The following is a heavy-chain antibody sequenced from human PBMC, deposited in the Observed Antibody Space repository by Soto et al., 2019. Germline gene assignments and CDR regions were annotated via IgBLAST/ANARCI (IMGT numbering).Heavy chain of an antibody. D-gene: IGHD2-21*02. J-gene: IGHJ5*02. CDR2: IIPIFGTA. CDR3: ARDVFCGGDCYSNWFDP. V-gene: IGHV1-69*13. CDR1: GYTFASYA. Sequence: SVKVSCKASGYTFASYAISWMRQAPGQGLEWMGGIIPIFGTANYAQKFQGRVTITADESTSTAYMELSSLRSEDTAVYYCARDVFCGGDCYSNWFDPWGQGTLVTVSS.